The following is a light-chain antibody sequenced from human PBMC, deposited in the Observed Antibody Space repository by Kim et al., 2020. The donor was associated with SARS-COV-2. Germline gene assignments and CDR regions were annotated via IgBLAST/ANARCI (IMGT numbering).Light chain of an antibody. V-gene: IGKV1-16*01. CDR2: AAS. Sequence: ASSGDRVIISCRASQGIANNLVWFHQKPGKAPKPLIYAASRLETGVPSRFSGSGSGTDFILTISSLQPEDYGTYYCQQYDVYPRTFVQGTKVYIK. CDR1: QGIANN. CDR3: QQYDVYPRT. J-gene: IGKJ1*01.